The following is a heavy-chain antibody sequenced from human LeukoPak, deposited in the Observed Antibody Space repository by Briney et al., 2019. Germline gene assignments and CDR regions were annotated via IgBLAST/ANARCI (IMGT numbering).Heavy chain of an antibody. CDR2: ISYDGSNK. Sequence: GSLRLSCAASGFTFSSYAMHWVRQAPGKGLEWVAVISYDGSNKYYADSVKGRFTISRDNSKNTLYLQMNSLRAEDTAVYYCTTDTMNPLQVVVPAAINWFDPWGQGTPVTVSS. V-gene: IGHV3-30*04. CDR3: TTDTMNPLQVVVPAAINWFDP. CDR1: GFTFSSYA. D-gene: IGHD2-2*01. J-gene: IGHJ5*02.